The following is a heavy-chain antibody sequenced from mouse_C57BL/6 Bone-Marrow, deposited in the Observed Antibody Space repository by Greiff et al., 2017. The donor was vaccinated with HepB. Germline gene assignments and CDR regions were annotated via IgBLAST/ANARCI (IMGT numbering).Heavy chain of an antibody. Sequence: EVQVVESEGGLVQPGSSMKLSCTASGFTFSDYYMAWVRQVPEKGLEWVANINYDGSSTYYLDSLKSRFIISRDNAKNILYLQMSSLKSEDTATYYCARDFYYGNYGYFDVWGTGTTVTVSS. J-gene: IGHJ1*03. V-gene: IGHV5-16*01. CDR1: GFTFSDYY. CDR2: INYDGSST. D-gene: IGHD2-1*01. CDR3: ARDFYYGNYGYFDV.